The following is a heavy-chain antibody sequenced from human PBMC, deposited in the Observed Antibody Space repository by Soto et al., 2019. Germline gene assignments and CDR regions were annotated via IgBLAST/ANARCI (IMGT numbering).Heavy chain of an antibody. J-gene: IGHJ4*02. CDR2: IYHSVST. CDR1: GGSISSSNW. Sequence: QVQLQESGPGLVKPSGTLSLTCAVSGGSISSSNWWSWVRQPPGKGLEWIGAIYHSVSTNYNPSRKSRVTISVDKSKNQFSLKLSSVTAADTAVYSCARTPWDGYTGYYFDYWGQGTLVTVSS. CDR3: ARTPWDGYTGYYFDY. V-gene: IGHV4-4*02. D-gene: IGHD5-18*01.